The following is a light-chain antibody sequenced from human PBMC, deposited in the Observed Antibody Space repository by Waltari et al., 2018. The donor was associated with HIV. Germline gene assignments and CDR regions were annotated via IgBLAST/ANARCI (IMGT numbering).Light chain of an antibody. CDR1: SGSLGSNY. J-gene: IGLJ1*01. V-gene: IGLV6-57*01. Sequence: FMLTQPRSVSESPGKTVTISCTRRSGSLGSNYVQWYPQRPGSSPTTVIYEDDQRPSGVPGRFSGSIDRSSNSASLTISGLMTEDEADYYCQSYDSNTRIFGTGTKVTVL. CDR2: EDD. CDR3: QSYDSNTRI.